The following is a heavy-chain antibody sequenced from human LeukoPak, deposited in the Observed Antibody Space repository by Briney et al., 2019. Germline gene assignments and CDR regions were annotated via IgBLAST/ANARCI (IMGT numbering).Heavy chain of an antibody. CDR2: ISGSGAST. J-gene: IGHJ4*02. CDR3: AKDVGKWESLHFFDY. Sequence: GGSLRLSCLTSGFTLSTNAMSWVRRAPGKGLEWISGISGSGASTYYADSVKGRFTISRDDSRNTLYLQMNSLRGDDTAVYYCAKDVGKWESLHFFDYWGQGTLVTVSS. D-gene: IGHD1-26*01. CDR1: GFTLSTNA. V-gene: IGHV3-23*01.